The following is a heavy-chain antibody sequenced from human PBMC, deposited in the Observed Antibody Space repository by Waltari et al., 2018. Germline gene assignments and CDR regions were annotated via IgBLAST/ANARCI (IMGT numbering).Heavy chain of an antibody. D-gene: IGHD6-19*01. CDR1: GFTFSTYW. V-gene: IGHV3-7*01. CDR3: ARLYNTGWYGFDY. CDR2: RKQDGSEK. Sequence: EVQLVESGGGLVQPGGSLRLSCAASGFTFSTYWMSWVRQAPGKGLEWVANRKQDGSEKYSVDSVKGRFTISRDNAKNSLSLQMNSLRAEDTAVYFCARLYNTGWYGFDYWGQGTLVTVSS. J-gene: IGHJ4*02.